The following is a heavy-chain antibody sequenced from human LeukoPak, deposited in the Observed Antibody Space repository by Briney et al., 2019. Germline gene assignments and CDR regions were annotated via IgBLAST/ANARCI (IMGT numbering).Heavy chain of an antibody. CDR3: ARGAKWAYYFDY. Sequence: GGSLRLSCAASAFTFNTYWMHWVRQVPGRGLEWVSRINGDESSTNYADSVKGRFTISRVNAKDTLYLHMNSLTAEDTAVYYCARGAKWAYYFDYWAREPWSPSPQ. CDR1: AFTFNTYW. J-gene: IGHJ4*02. V-gene: IGHV3-74*01. CDR2: INGDESST. D-gene: IGHD1-26*01.